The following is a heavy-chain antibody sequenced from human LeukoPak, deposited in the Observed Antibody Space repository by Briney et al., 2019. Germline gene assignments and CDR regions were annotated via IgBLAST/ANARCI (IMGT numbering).Heavy chain of an antibody. J-gene: IGHJ4*02. CDR2: ISASGGST. V-gene: IGHV3-23*01. CDR1: GFTFSSYA. D-gene: IGHD5-18*01. CDR3: AKVDSGYSYGSVDY. Sequence: SGGSLRLSCAASGFTFSSYAMSWIRQAPGKGLEWVSAISASGGSTNYADSVKGRFTISRDNSKNTLYLLMNSLRAEDTAVYYCAKVDSGYSYGSVDYWGQGTLVTVSS.